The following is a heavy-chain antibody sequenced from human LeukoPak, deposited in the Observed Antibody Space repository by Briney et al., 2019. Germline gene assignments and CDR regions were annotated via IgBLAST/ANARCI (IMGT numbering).Heavy chain of an antibody. CDR1: GCTFNNYA. CDR2: ISGSGDNT. V-gene: IGHV3-23*01. CDR3: AKTQGYFDY. J-gene: IGHJ4*02. Sequence: GGSLRLSCAASGCTFNNYAITWVRQAPGKGLEWVSAISGSGDNTYYRDSVKGRFTVSRDNSKNTLYLQMNSLRAEDTAVYYCAKTQGYFDYWGQGTLVTVSS.